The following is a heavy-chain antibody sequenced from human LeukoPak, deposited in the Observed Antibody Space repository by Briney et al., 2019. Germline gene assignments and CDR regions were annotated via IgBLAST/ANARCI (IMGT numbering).Heavy chain of an antibody. CDR1: GFTFSSYG. V-gene: IGHV3-30*18. D-gene: IGHD1-26*01. Sequence: GGSLRLSCAASGFTFSSYGMHWVRQAPGKGLEWVAVISYDGSNKYYADSVKGRFTISRDNSKNTLYLQMNSLRAEDTAVYYCANAIVGATTTPGYWGQGTLVTVSS. CDR3: ANAIVGATTTPGY. CDR2: ISYDGSNK. J-gene: IGHJ4*02.